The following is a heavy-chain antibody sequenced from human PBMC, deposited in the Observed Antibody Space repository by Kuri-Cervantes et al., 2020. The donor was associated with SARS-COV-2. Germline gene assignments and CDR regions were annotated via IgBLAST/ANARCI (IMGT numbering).Heavy chain of an antibody. CDR2: ISGSGGST. J-gene: IGHJ4*02. CDR3: ATDTTVVTRSFDY. CDR1: GFTFSSYA. V-gene: IGHV3-23*01. D-gene: IGHD4-23*01. Sequence: GGSLRLSCAASGFTFSSYAMSWVRQAPGKGLEWVSAISGSGGSTYYADPVKGRFTISRDNSKNTLYLQMNSLRSEDTAVYYCATDTTVVTRSFDYWGQGTLVTVSS.